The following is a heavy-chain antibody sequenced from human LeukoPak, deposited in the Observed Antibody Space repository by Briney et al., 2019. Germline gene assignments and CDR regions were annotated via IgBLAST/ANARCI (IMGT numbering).Heavy chain of an antibody. J-gene: IGHJ4*02. CDR2: IYSGDRT. CDR3: TRDLTGTTWSENDY. CDR1: GLSVRGSY. D-gene: IGHD6-13*01. V-gene: IGHV3-53*01. Sequence: GGSLRLSCVASGLSVRGSYMSWVRQAPGKGLEWVSVIYSGDRTYYADPVKGRFTISRDTSKNTLYLQMNSLRADDTAMYYCTRDLTGTTWSENDYWGQGTLVTISS.